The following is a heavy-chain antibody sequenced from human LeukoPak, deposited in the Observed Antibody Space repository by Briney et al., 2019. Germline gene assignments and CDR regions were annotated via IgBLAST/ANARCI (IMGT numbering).Heavy chain of an antibody. J-gene: IGHJ5*02. Sequence: ASVKVSCKASGYTFTSYGISWVRQAPGQGLEWMGWISAYNGNTNYAQKLQGRVTMTTDTSTSTAYMELRSLESDDTAVYYCARAHEGIGYCSGGSCGSNWFDPWGQGTLVTVSS. D-gene: IGHD2-15*01. CDR3: ARAHEGIGYCSGGSCGSNWFDP. V-gene: IGHV1-18*01. CDR1: GYTFTSYG. CDR2: ISAYNGNT.